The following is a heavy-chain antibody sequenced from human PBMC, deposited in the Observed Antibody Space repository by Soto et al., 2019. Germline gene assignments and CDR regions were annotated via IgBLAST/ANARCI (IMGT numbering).Heavy chain of an antibody. CDR2: ISFDGIKK. CDR3: AKPIVAAGYYGMDV. Sequence: GGSLRLSCAASGFTFRNYDMHWVRQAPGKGLEWMGVISFDGIKKYYADSVKGRFTISRDSPKNKLYLQMNSLRPEDTAVYYCAKPIVAAGYYGMDVWGQGTTVTVSS. J-gene: IGHJ6*02. V-gene: IGHV3-30*18. D-gene: IGHD6-13*01. CDR1: GFTFRNYD.